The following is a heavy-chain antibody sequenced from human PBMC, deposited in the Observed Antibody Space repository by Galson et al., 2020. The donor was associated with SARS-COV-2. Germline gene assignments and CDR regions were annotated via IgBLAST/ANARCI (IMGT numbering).Heavy chain of an antibody. D-gene: IGHD3-22*01. CDR3: ARDLKTYYYDSSGYYEEYYFDY. J-gene: IGHJ4*02. Sequence: GGSLRLSCAASGFTFSSYWMSWVRQAPGKGLEWVANIKQDGSEKYYVDSVKGRFTISRDNAKNSLYLQMNSLRAEDTAVYYCARDLKTYYYDSSGYYEEYYFDYWGQGTLVTVSS. CDR1: GFTFSSYW. CDR2: IKQDGSEK. V-gene: IGHV3-7*03.